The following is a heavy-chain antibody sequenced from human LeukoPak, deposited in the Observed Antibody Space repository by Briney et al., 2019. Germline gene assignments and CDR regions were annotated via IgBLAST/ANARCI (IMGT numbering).Heavy chain of an antibody. J-gene: IGHJ6*02. CDR3: AKEESGYDSRYYGMDV. Sequence: GGSLRLSCAASGFTFSSYGMHWVRQAPGKGLEWVAVISYDGSNKYYADSVKGRFTISRDNSKNTLYLQMNSLRAEDTAVYYCAKEESGYDSRYYGMDVWGQGTTVTVSS. D-gene: IGHD5-12*01. V-gene: IGHV3-30*18. CDR1: GFTFSSYG. CDR2: ISYDGSNK.